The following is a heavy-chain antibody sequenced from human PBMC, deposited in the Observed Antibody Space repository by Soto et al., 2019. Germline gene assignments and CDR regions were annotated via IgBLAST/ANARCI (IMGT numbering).Heavy chain of an antibody. V-gene: IGHV1-69*05. J-gene: IGHJ6*02. CDR3: ARDLRPPHSGSDDLARRNHYGMGV. CDR2: IIPIFGTA. D-gene: IGHD3-10*01. CDR1: GGTFSSYA. Sequence: GASVKVSCKASGGTFSSYAISWVRQAPGQGLEWMGGIIPIFGTANYAQKFQGRVTITTDESTSTAYMELSSLRSEDTAVYYCARDLRPPHSGSDDLARRNHYGMGVWGQGTTVTVSS.